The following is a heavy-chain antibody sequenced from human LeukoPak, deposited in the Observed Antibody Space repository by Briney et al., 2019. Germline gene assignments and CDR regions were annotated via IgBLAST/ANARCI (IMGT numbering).Heavy chain of an antibody. Sequence: SETLSLTCAVYGGSFSGYYWSWIRQPPGKGLEWVGEINHSGSTNYNPSLKSRVTISVDTSKNQFSLKLSSVTAADTAVYYCARGVSGVAAAGTLYYYYYMDVWGKGTTVTVSS. D-gene: IGHD6-13*01. V-gene: IGHV4-34*01. CDR3: ARGVSGVAAAGTLYYYYYMDV. CDR2: INHSGST. J-gene: IGHJ6*03. CDR1: GGSFSGYY.